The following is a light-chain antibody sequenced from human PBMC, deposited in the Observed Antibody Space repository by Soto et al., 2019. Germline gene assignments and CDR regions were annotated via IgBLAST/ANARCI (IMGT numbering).Light chain of an antibody. J-gene: IGKJ1*01. Sequence: EIVMTQSPATLSVSPGERATLSCRASQSISINLAWFQQKPGQAPRLLIFGASTRVTGIPARFSGSGSGTEFTITISSLQSEDFAVYYCQHSDNWPRTFGQGTKVEIK. V-gene: IGKV3-15*01. CDR2: GAS. CDR3: QHSDNWPRT. CDR1: QSISIN.